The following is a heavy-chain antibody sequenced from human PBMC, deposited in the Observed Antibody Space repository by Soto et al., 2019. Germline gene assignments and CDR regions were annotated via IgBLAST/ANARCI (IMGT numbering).Heavy chain of an antibody. CDR3: ARGWYYFDF. J-gene: IGHJ4*02. D-gene: IGHD2-15*01. V-gene: IGHV4-38-2*01. CDR2: IYYGGTT. Sequence: SETLSLTCDVSVEPMTGGYYWGWIRQSPGKGLEWIGSIYYGGTTYYNPSLRSRLAISIDTSKNQFSLRLSSVTAADTALYYCARGWYYFDFWGQGTLVTV. CDR1: VEPMTGGYY.